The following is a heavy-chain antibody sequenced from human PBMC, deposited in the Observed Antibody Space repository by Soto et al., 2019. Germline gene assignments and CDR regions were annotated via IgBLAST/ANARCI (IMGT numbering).Heavy chain of an antibody. CDR3: ARSWTDYYDSSGYYYDYFQH. Sequence: SVKVSCKASGGTFSSYAISWVRQAPGQGLEWMGGIIPIFGTANYAQKFQGRVTITADESTSTAYMELSSLRSEDTAVYYCARSWTDYYDSSGYYYDYFQHWGQGTLVTVSS. J-gene: IGHJ1*01. CDR1: GGTFSSYA. D-gene: IGHD3-22*01. CDR2: IIPIFGTA. V-gene: IGHV1-69*13.